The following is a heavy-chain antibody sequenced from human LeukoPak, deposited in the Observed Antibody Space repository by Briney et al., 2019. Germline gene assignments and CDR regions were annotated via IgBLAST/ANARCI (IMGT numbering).Heavy chain of an antibody. J-gene: IGHJ4*02. Sequence: SETLSLTCAVYGGSFSGYYWSWIRQPPGKGLEWIGSIFSGSTYYNPSLKSRVTISLNTSKNQLSLNLSSVTAADTAVYYCARQGERPGISAYWGQGTLVTVSS. V-gene: IGHV4-34*12. D-gene: IGHD1-26*01. CDR3: ARQGERPGISAY. CDR1: GGSFSGYY. CDR2: IFSGST.